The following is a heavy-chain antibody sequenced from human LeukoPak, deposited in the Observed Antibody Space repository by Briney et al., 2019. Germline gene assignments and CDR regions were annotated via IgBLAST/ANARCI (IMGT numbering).Heavy chain of an antibody. CDR2: IIPIFGTA. CDR1: GGTFISYA. Sequence: SVKVSCKASGGTFISYAISWVRQAPGQGLEWMGGIIPIFGTANYAQKFQGRVTITADESTSTAYMELSSLRSEDTAVYYCARGHYYGSGSYYNSFDYWGQGTLVTVSS. D-gene: IGHD3-10*01. J-gene: IGHJ4*02. V-gene: IGHV1-69*13. CDR3: ARGHYYGSGSYYNSFDY.